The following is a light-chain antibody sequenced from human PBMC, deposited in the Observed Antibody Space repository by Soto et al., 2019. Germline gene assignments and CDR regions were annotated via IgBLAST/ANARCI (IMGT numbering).Light chain of an antibody. CDR2: YDS. CDR3: QVWDTSTFHPI. J-gene: IGLJ2*01. Sequence: SYELTQSPSVSVAPGRTARIACEGNNIGTKSVHWYQQRPGQAPVVVVYYDSDRPSGIPERFSGSNSGNTATLTISSVEDGDEADYYCQVWDTSTFHPIFGGGTKVTVL. CDR1: NIGTKS. V-gene: IGLV3-21*04.